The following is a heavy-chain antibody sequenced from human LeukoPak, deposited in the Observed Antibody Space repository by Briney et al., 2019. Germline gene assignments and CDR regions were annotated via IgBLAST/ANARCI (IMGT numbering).Heavy chain of an antibody. J-gene: IGHJ3*02. CDR3: ARDSYDSSGYFSQDAFDI. Sequence: SVKVSCNASGGTFSSYATSWVRQAPGQGLEWMGGIIPIFGTANYAQKFQGRVTITTDESTSTAYMELSSLRSEDTAVYYCARDSYDSSGYFSQDAFDIWGQGTMVTVSS. V-gene: IGHV1-69*05. CDR2: IIPIFGTA. CDR1: GGTFSSYA. D-gene: IGHD3-22*01.